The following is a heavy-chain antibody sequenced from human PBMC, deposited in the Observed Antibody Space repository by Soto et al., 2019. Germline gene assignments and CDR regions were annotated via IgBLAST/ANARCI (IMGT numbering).Heavy chain of an antibody. D-gene: IGHD1-26*01. CDR3: ARESIVGATNTFDY. V-gene: IGHV3-66*01. CDR2: IYSGGST. J-gene: IGHJ4*02. Sequence: PGGSLRLSCAASGFTVSSNYMSWVRQAPGKGLEWVSIIYSGGSTYYADSVKGRFTISRDNSKNTLYLQMNSLRAEDTAVYYCARESIVGATNTFDYWGQGTLVTVLL. CDR1: GFTVSSNY.